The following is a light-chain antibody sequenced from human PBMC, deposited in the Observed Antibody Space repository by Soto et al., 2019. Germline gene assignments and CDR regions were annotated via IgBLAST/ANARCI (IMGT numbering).Light chain of an antibody. Sequence: DIQMTQSPATLSASVGDRVTIGCRASQSINGWLAWYQQKPGKAPKLLIYKASILESGVPARFSGSGSATEFTLTISSLQPEDVASYYCQQYETTPLTFGGGTKV. V-gene: IGKV1-5*03. J-gene: IGKJ4*01. CDR2: KAS. CDR3: QQYETTPLT. CDR1: QSINGW.